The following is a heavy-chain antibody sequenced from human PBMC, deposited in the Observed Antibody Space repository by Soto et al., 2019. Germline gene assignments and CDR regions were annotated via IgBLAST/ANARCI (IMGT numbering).Heavy chain of an antibody. CDR3: TTYYYDSSGYYYIFDY. J-gene: IGHJ4*02. CDR1: GFTFSNAW. D-gene: IGHD3-22*01. Sequence: GGSLRLSCAASGFTFSNAWMSWVRQAPGKGLEWVGRIKSKTDGGTTDYAAPVKGRFTISRDDSKNTLYLQMNSLKTEDTAVYYCTTYYYDSSGYYYIFDYWGQGTLVTVSS. CDR2: IKSKTDGGTT. V-gene: IGHV3-15*01.